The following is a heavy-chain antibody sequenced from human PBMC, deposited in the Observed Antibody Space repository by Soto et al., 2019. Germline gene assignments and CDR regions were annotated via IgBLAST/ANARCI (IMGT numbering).Heavy chain of an antibody. J-gene: IGHJ4*02. D-gene: IGHD6-19*01. CDR3: ARGSHSSGWYNYFDY. V-gene: IGHV3-21*01. CDR1: GFTFSSYS. CDR2: ISSSSSYI. Sequence: EVQLVESGGGLVKPGGSLRISCAASGFTFSSYSMNWVRQAPGKGLEWVSSISSSSSYIYYADSVKGRFTISRDNAKNSLYLQMNSLRAEDTAVYYCARGSHSSGWYNYFDYWGQGTLVTVSS.